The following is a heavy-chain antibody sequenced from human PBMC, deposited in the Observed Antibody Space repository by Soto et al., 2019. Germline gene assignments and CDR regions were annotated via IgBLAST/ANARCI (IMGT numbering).Heavy chain of an antibody. CDR2: ISWDGGST. CDR3: AKGSAQQLVHYCFDY. CDR1: GFTFDDDT. Sequence: GVSLRLSCAASGFTFDDDTMHWVRQAPGKGLEWVSLISWDGGSTYYADSVKGRFTISRDNSKNSLYLQMNSLRTEDTALYYCAKGSAQQLVHYCFDYWGQGTLVTVSS. J-gene: IGHJ4*02. V-gene: IGHV3-43*01. D-gene: IGHD6-13*01.